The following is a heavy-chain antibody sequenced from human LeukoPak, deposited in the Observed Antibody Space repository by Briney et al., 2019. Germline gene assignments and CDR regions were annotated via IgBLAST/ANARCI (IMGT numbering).Heavy chain of an antibody. D-gene: IGHD1-26*01. V-gene: IGHV1-69*05. J-gene: IGHJ4*02. CDR3: AQGSGSYRQEIDY. CDR1: GGTFSSYA. CDR2: IIPIFGTA. Sequence: SVKVSCKASGGTFSSYAISWVRQAPGQGLEWMGGIIPIFGTANYAQKFQGRVTITTDESTSTAYMELSSLRSEDTAVYYCAQGSGSYRQEIDYWGQGTLVTVSS.